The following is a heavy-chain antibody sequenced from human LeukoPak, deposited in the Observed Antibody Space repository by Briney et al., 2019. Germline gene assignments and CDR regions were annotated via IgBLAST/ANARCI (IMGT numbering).Heavy chain of an antibody. CDR1: GDTFTSFS. D-gene: IGHD1-7*01. CDR3: VVSITGTTFDY. J-gene: IGHJ4*02. V-gene: IGHV1-69*05. CDR2: IIPIFGTA. Sequence: PRASVKVSCKASGDTFTSFSISWVRQAPGQGLEWMGGIIPIFGTANYAQKFQGRVTITTDESTSTAYMELSSLRSEDTAVYYCVVSITGTTFDYWGQGTLVTVSS.